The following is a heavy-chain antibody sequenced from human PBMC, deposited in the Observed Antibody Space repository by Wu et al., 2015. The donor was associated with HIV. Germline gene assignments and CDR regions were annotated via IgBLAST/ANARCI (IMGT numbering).Heavy chain of an antibody. CDR2: ILPVFATT. CDR3: ARERGYSFGFSI. Sequence: QVQLVQSGAEVRNPGSSVKVSCKASGGTFDNNAVSWVRQAPGQGLEWVGRILPVFATTNYAQKFLGRVTMTTDESTTTAYMELSRLSTDDTALYYCARERGYSFGFSIWGQGTMVTVSS. D-gene: IGHD5-18*01. J-gene: IGHJ3*02. CDR1: GGTFDNNA. V-gene: IGHV1-69*05.